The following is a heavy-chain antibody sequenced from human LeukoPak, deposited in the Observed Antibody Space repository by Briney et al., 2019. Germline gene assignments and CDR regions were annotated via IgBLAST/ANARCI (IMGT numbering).Heavy chain of an antibody. V-gene: IGHV3-49*04. J-gene: IGHJ4*02. CDR3: TRGVYQLLYFDY. CDR2: IRSTAYGATT. Sequence: GGSLRLSCTASGFIFGDYAMSWVRQAPEKGLEWVAFIRSTAYGATTEYAASVKDRFTISRDDSKRIAYLQMNSLKTDDTAVYYCTRGVYQLLYFDYWGQGALVTVSS. CDR1: GFIFGDYA. D-gene: IGHD6-13*01.